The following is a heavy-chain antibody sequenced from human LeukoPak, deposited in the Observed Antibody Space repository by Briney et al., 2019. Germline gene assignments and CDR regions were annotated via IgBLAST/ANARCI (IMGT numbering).Heavy chain of an antibody. V-gene: IGHV3-7*03. CDR1: GFTFSSSW. CDR2: IKPDGSEK. D-gene: IGHD1-26*01. Sequence: GGSLRLSCAASGFTFSSSWMSWVRQAPGKGLEWVTNIKPDGSEKYYVDSVKGRFTISRDNAKNSLFLQMNSLRAEDTAIYYCARNRGSGSLTQYSFDYWGQGTLVTVSS. CDR3: ARNRGSGSLTQYSFDY. J-gene: IGHJ4*02.